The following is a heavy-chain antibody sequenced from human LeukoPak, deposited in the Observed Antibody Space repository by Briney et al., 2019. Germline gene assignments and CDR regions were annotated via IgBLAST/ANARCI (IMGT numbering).Heavy chain of an antibody. Sequence: PGGSLRLSCAASGFIFDDYAMHWIRQTPGKGLEWVSLISGDGGNTYYADSVKGRFTISRDNSKNSLYLQMNSLRTEDTALYYCAKDITLVRGVILHLFDYWGPGSLASVSS. J-gene: IGHJ4*01. D-gene: IGHD3-10*01. CDR2: ISGDGGNT. V-gene: IGHV3-43*02. CDR3: AKDITLVRGVILHLFDY. CDR1: GFIFDDYA.